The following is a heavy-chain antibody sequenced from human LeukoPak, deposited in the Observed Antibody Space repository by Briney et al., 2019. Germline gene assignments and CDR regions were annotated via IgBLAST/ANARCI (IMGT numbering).Heavy chain of an antibody. CDR2: ISAYNGNT. CDR3: ARRQWENFDY. D-gene: IGHD1-26*01. CDR1: GYTFTSYG. Sequence: GASVKVSCKASGYTFTSYGISWVRQAPGQGLEWMGWISAYNGNTNYAQKLQGRVTMTRNTSISTAYMELSSLRSEDTAVYYCARRQWENFDYWGQGTLVTVSS. V-gene: IGHV1-18*01. J-gene: IGHJ4*02.